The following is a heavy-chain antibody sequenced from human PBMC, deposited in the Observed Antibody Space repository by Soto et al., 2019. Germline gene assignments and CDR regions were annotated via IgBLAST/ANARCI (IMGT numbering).Heavy chain of an antibody. V-gene: IGHV3-30*18. CDR3: AKDWAVPYWYFDL. D-gene: IGHD3-16*01. J-gene: IGHJ2*01. CDR1: GFTFNNFG. CDR2: VSYDGPNK. Sequence: QVQLVESGGGVVQPGKSLRLSCAASGFTFNNFGMHWVRQAPGKGLEWVAVVSYDGPNKYYADSVKGRFTVSRDNSKKMVYLQMNNLTAEDTAVYYCAKDWAVPYWYFDLWGRGTLVTVYS.